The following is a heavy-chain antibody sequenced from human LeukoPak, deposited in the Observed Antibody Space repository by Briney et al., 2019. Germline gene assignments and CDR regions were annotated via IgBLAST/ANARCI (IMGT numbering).Heavy chain of an antibody. D-gene: IGHD3-22*01. CDR3: AKPGYYYDSSGYYY. V-gene: IGHV3-23*01. CDR2: ISNSDGST. CDR1: GFTFSSYA. J-gene: IGHJ4*02. Sequence: GGSLRLSCAASGFTFSSYAMSWVRQAPGKGLEWVSTISNSDGSTYYADSVKGRFSISRDNSENTLYLQMNSLRAEDTAVYYCAKPGYYYDSSGYYYWGQGTLVTVSS.